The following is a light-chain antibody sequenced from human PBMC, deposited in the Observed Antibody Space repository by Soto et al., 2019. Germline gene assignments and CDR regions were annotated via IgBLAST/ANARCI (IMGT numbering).Light chain of an antibody. J-gene: IGKJ4*01. CDR2: GAS. CDR3: QQYNNWPVT. V-gene: IGKV3-15*01. Sequence: IVMTQSPAPVSGSGGERATLACRASQSVSSNLAWYQQKPGQAPRLLIYGASTRATGIPARFSGSGSGTEFTLTISGLQAEDFATYYCQQYNNWPVTFGGGTKVDIK. CDR1: QSVSSN.